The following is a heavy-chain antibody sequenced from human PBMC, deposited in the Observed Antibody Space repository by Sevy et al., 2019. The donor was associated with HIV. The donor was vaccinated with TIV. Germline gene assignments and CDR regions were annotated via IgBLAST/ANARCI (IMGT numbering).Heavy chain of an antibody. J-gene: IGHJ4*02. V-gene: IGHV4-30-4*01. Sequence: SETLSLTCTVSGGSISSGDYYWSWIRQPPGKGLEWIGYIYYSGSTYYNPSLKGRVTISVDTSKNQFSLKLSSVTAAETAVYYCARASIHYYDSSGYFTFHRYYFDYWGQGTLVTVSS. CDR1: GGSISSGDYY. CDR3: ARASIHYYDSSGYFTFHRYYFDY. D-gene: IGHD3-22*01. CDR2: IYYSGST.